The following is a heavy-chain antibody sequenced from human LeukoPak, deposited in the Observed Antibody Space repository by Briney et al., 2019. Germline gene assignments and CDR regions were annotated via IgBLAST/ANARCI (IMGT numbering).Heavy chain of an antibody. CDR1: GFTFGDYA. Sequence: GGSLRLSCTASGFTFGDYAMSWFRQAPGRGLEWVGFIRSETYGGTTEYAASVKGRFSISRDDSKSIAYLQMNSLKTEDTAVYFCTRDPAGYAYGYSFFDYWGQGTLVTVSS. CDR3: TRDPAGYAYGYSFFDY. D-gene: IGHD3-22*01. V-gene: IGHV3-49*03. CDR2: IRSETYGGTT. J-gene: IGHJ4*02.